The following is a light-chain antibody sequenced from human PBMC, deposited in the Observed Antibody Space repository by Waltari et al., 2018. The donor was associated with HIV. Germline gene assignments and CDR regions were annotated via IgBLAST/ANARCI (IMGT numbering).Light chain of an antibody. J-gene: IGLJ1*01. CDR2: DVS. CDR1: TRDVGGYTP. V-gene: IGLV2-14*03. Sequence: QSALTQPASVSGSPGQSITISCPGTTRDVGGYTPIALYQQHPGKAPKLIIYDVSNRPSGVPYRFSGSKSGNTASLTISGLQAEDEADYYCKSKTSSSTPCVFGTGTKVTVL. CDR3: KSKTSSSTPCV.